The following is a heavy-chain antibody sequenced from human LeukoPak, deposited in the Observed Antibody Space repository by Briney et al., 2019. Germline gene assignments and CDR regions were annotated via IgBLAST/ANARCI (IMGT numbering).Heavy chain of an antibody. Sequence: TGGSLRLSCAASGSTFSSYWMNWARQAPGKGLEWVASINHNGNVNYYVDSVKGRFTISRDNAKNSLYLQMSNLGAEDTAVYFCARGGGLDVWGQGATVTVSS. V-gene: IGHV3-7*03. CDR2: INHNGNVN. D-gene: IGHD3-16*01. CDR3: ARGGGLDV. CDR1: GSTFSSYW. J-gene: IGHJ6*02.